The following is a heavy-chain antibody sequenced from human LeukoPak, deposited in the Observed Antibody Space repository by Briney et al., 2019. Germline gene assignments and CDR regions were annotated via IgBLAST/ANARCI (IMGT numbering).Heavy chain of an antibody. J-gene: IGHJ4*02. V-gene: IGHV1-2*02. D-gene: IGHD3-22*01. Sequence: ASVQVSCQASGYTFTCYYMHWVRQAPGQGLEWMGWINPNSGGTNYAQKFQGRVTMTRDTSISTAYMELSRLRSDDTAVYYCARADVVITMIVVVPGYWGQGTLVTVSS. CDR1: GYTFTCYY. CDR2: INPNSGGT. CDR3: ARADVVITMIVVVPGY.